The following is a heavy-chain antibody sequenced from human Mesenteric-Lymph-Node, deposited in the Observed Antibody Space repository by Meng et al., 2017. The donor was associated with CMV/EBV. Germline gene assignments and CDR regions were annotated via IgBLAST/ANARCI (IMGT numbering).Heavy chain of an antibody. V-gene: IGHV1-46*01. CDR1: GYSFTNSY. J-gene: IGHJ4*02. CDR3: ARDPNYDTSGLPY. Sequence: CKTSGYSFTNSYIHWMQQAPGQGLEWLGVIYPSDGSTKSAQRFQDRVTMTRDTSTSTVYMEVTRLTSDDTAVYFCARDPNYDTSGLPYWGQGTLVTVSS. D-gene: IGHD3-10*01. CDR2: IYPSDGST.